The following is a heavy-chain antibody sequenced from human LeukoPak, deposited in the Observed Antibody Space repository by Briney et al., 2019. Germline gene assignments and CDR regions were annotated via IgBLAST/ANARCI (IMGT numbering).Heavy chain of an antibody. CDR2: INPSGGST. V-gene: IGHV1-46*01. Sequence: ASVKVSCKASGYTFTGYYMHWVRQAPGQGLEWMGIINPSGGSTSYAQKFQGRVTMTRDMSTSTVYMELSSLRSEDTAVYYCATSGSGAYYMDVWGKGTTVTVSS. D-gene: IGHD3-10*01. CDR1: GYTFTGYY. CDR3: ATSGSGAYYMDV. J-gene: IGHJ6*03.